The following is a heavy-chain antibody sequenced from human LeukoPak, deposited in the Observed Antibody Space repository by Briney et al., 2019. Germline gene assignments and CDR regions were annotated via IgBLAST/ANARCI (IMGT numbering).Heavy chain of an antibody. CDR3: AREIQLWPQLGYFDY. CDR1: GGSISSYY. V-gene: IGHV4-59*01. CDR2: IYYSEST. D-gene: IGHD5-18*01. J-gene: IGHJ4*02. Sequence: PSETLSLTCTVSGGSISSYYWSWIRQPPGKGLEWIGYIYYSESTNYNPSLKSRVTISVDTSKNQFSLKLSSVTAADTAVYYCAREIQLWPQLGYFDYWGRGTLVTVSS.